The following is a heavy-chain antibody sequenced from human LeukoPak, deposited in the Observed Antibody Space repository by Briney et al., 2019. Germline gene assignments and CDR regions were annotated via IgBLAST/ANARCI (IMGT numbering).Heavy chain of an antibody. CDR3: ARGGAARPFYWFDP. V-gene: IGHV1-8*03. CDR2: MNPNSGNT. J-gene: IGHJ5*02. Sequence: GSSVKVSCKASGGTFSSYDINWVRQATGQGLEWMGWMNPNSGNTGYAQKFQGRVTITRNTSISTAYMELSSLRSEDTAVYYCARGGAARPFYWFDPWGQGTLVTVSS. CDR1: GGTFSSYD. D-gene: IGHD6-6*01.